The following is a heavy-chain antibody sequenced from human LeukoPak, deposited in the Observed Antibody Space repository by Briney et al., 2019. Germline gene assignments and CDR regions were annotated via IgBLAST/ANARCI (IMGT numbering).Heavy chain of an antibody. V-gene: IGHV7-4-1*02. Sequence: ASVKVSCKASGGTFSSYTISWVRQAPGQGLEWMGWINTNTGNPTYAQGFTGRFVFSLDTSVSTAYLQISSLKAEDTAVYYCARDSTPIMTTVTRDFDYWGQGTLVTVSS. CDR2: INTNTGNP. CDR1: GGTFSSYT. J-gene: IGHJ4*02. CDR3: ARDSTPIMTTVTRDFDY. D-gene: IGHD4-17*01.